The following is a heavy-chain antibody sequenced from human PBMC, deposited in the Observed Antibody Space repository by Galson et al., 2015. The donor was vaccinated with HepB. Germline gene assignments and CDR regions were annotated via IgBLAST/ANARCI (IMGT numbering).Heavy chain of an antibody. J-gene: IGHJ4*02. Sequence: SVKVSCKVSGGTLTSLTMSWVRQAPGQGLEWMGRIIPILGIANYAQKFQGRVTIAADKSTTTAYMELSSLRSEDTAVYYCARVGVAGYRIGENEDYWGQGTLVTVSS. CDR3: ARVGVAGYRIGENEDY. V-gene: IGHV1-69*02. CDR1: GGTLTSLT. D-gene: IGHD2-15*01. CDR2: IIPILGIA.